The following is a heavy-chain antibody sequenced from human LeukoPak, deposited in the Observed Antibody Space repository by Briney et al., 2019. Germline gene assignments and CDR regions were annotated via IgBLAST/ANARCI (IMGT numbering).Heavy chain of an antibody. CDR1: GYTFTGYF. CDR3: ARGSSADL. J-gene: IGHJ5*02. V-gene: IGHV1-2*02. D-gene: IGHD2-15*01. Sequence: ASVKVSCKTSGYTFTGYFIHWVRQAPGQGPEWMGWINPNSGAATYAQKFLGRVTMTRDTSISTVYMELNSLTSDDTAIYYCARGSSADLWGQGTLVTVSS. CDR2: INPNSGAA.